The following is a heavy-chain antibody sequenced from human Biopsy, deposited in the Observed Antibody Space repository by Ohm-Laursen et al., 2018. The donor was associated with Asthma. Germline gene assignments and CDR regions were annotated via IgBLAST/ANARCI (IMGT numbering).Heavy chain of an antibody. D-gene: IGHD4-17*01. J-gene: IGHJ6*02. Sequence: SVKVSCKASGGTFSSHSISWVRQAPGQGLEWMGGIIPIFDTPNYAQKFQGRVTITADESTITAYMELSSLRSEDTAVYYCVTSGGDYGYFGLDVWGQGTTVTVSS. CDR1: GGTFSSHS. CDR2: IIPIFDTP. V-gene: IGHV1-69*13. CDR3: VTSGGDYGYFGLDV.